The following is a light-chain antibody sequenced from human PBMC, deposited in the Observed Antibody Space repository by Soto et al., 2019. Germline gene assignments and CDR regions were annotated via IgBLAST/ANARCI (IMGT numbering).Light chain of an antibody. CDR1: QSVSSY. J-gene: IGKJ4*01. CDR2: GAS. CDR3: QQYNNWPPLN. V-gene: IGKV3-15*01. Sequence: EIVMTQSRATLSVSPGERATLSCRASQSVSSYLAWYQQKPGQAPRLFIYGASTRATGIPARFSGSGSGTEFTLTISSLQSEDFAVYYCQQYNNWPPLNFGGGTKVEIK.